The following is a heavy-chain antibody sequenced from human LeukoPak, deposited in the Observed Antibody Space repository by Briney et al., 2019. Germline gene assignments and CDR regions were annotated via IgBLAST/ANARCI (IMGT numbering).Heavy chain of an antibody. V-gene: IGHV4-34*01. Sequence: SETLSLTCAVYGGSFSGYYWSWIRQPPGKGLEWIGEINHSGSTNYNPSLKSRVTISVDTSKNQFSLKLSSVTAADTAVYYCARIPRWNTVAPLRYFDYWGQGTLVTVSS. CDR3: ARIPRWNTVAPLRYFDY. J-gene: IGHJ4*02. CDR1: GGSFSGYY. CDR2: INHSGST. D-gene: IGHD5-12*01.